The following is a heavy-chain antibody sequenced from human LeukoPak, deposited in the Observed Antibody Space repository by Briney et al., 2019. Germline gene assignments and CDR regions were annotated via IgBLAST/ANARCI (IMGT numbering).Heavy chain of an antibody. Sequence: GSLRLSCAASGFFFSDYYMSWIRQAPGKGLEWISYISGSGGDIYYVDSVKGRFTISRDNAKNSLYLQMNSLRAEDTALYYCARAWGSADYWGQGTLVTVSS. J-gene: IGHJ4*02. CDR3: ARAWGSADY. V-gene: IGHV3-11*01. D-gene: IGHD7-27*01. CDR1: GFFFSDYY. CDR2: ISGSGGDI.